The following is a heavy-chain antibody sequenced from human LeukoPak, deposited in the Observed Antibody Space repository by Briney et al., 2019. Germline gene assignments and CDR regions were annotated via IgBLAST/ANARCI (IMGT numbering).Heavy chain of an antibody. CDR3: AKDKTYCSSTSCYWRPHYFDY. V-gene: IGHV3-30*18. Sequence: GRSLRLSCAASGFTFSSYGMHWVRQAPGKGLEWVAVISYDGSNKYYADSVKGRFTISRDNSKNTLYLQMNSLRAEDTAVYYCAKDKTYCSSTSCYWRPHYFDYWGQGTLVTVSS. D-gene: IGHD2-2*01. CDR1: GFTFSSYG. J-gene: IGHJ4*02. CDR2: ISYDGSNK.